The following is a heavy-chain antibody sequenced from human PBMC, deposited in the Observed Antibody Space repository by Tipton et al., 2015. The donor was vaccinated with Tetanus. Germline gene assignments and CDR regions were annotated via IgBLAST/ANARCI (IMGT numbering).Heavy chain of an antibody. D-gene: IGHD3-10*01. V-gene: IGHV3-66*01. J-gene: IGHJ6*02. CDR2: IYSGGST. Sequence: GSLRLSCAASVFTVSSNHMSWVRPAPGKGLEWVSVIYSGGSTYNADSVKGRFTISRDNSKNTLYLQMNSLRAEDTAVYYCARDRNTMVRLYGVDVWGQGTTVTVS. CDR1: VFTVSSNH. CDR3: ARDRNTMVRLYGVDV.